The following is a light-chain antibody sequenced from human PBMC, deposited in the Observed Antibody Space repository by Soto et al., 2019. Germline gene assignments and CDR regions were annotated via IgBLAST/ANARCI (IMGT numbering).Light chain of an antibody. CDR3: TSYAGSNTYV. CDR1: KNDIGVYDF. V-gene: IGLV2-8*01. CDR2: EVV. J-gene: IGLJ1*01. Sequence: QSALTQPPSASGSPGQSVTISCTGTKNDIGVYDFVSWYQHHPGKAPRLIIYEVVQRPSVVPDLFSGSKSGNTASLTVSGLNAADEAYYFCTSYAGSNTYVFGSWTQLTVL.